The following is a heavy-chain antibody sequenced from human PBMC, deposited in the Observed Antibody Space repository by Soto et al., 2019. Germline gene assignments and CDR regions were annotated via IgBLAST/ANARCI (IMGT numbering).Heavy chain of an antibody. V-gene: IGHV3-30*18. J-gene: IGHJ6*02. Sequence: QVQLVESGGGVVQPGRSLRLSCAASGFTFSSYGMHWVRQAPGKGLEWVAVISYDGSNKYYADSVKGRFTISRDNSKNTLYLQMNSLRAEDTAVYYCAKEKYQQQLNYYYYCMDVWGQGTTVTVSS. D-gene: IGHD2-2*01. CDR2: ISYDGSNK. CDR3: AKEKYQQQLNYYYYCMDV. CDR1: GFTFSSYG.